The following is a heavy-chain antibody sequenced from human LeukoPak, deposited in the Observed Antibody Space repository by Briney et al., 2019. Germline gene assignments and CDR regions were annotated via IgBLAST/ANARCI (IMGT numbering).Heavy chain of an antibody. D-gene: IGHD2-2*01. V-gene: IGHV4-39*01. J-gene: IGHJ4*02. CDR2: IYYSGST. CDR3: ARLTTWDIVVVPAATPDY. CDR1: GGSISSSSYY. Sequence: PSVTLSLTCTVSGGSISSSSYYSGWIRQPPGKGLEWIGSIYYSGSTYYNPSLKSRVTISVDTSKNQFSLKLSSVTAADTAVYYCARLTTWDIVVVPAATPDYWGQGTLVTVSS.